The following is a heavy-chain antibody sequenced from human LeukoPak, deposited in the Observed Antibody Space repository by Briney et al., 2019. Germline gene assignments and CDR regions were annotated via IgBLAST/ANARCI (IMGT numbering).Heavy chain of an antibody. J-gene: IGHJ4*02. Sequence: GASVKVSCKASGGTFSSYAISWVRQAPGQGLEWMGRIIPILGIANYAQKFQGRVTITADKSTSTAYMELSSLRSEDTAVYYCARSKSGGNSAVDYWGQGTLVTVSS. CDR3: ARSKSGGNSAVDY. CDR2: IIPILGIA. D-gene: IGHD4-23*01. V-gene: IGHV1-69*04. CDR1: GGTFSSYA.